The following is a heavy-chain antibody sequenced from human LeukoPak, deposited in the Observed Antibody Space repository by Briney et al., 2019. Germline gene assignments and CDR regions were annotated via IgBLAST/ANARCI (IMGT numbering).Heavy chain of an antibody. CDR3: AREYRGVLPSALGY. CDR2: INAGNGNT. D-gene: IGHD3-10*01. CDR1: GYTFTGYY. J-gene: IGHJ4*02. Sequence: GASVKVSCKASGYTFTGYYMHWVRQAPGQRLEWMGWINAGNGNTKYSQEFQGRVTITRDTSASTAYMELSSLRSEDMAVYYCAREYRGVLPSALGYWGQGTLVTVSS. V-gene: IGHV1-3*03.